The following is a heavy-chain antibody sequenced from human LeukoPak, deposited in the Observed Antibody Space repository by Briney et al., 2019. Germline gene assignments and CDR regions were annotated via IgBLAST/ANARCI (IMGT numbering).Heavy chain of an antibody. CDR2: IWYDGSNK. V-gene: IGHV3-33*06. Sequence: GGSLRLSCAASGFTFSSYGMHWVRRAPGKGLEWVAVIWYDGSNKYYADSVKGRFTISRDNSKNTLYLQMNSLRAEDTAVYYCAKEFQRSFQHWGQGTLVTVSS. CDR3: AKEFQRSFQH. CDR1: GFTFSSYG. J-gene: IGHJ1*01. D-gene: IGHD1-1*01.